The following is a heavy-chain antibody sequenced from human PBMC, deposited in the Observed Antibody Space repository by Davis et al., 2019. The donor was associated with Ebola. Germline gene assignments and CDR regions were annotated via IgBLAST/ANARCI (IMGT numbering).Heavy chain of an antibody. CDR2: ISGSGGST. Sequence: PGGSLRLSCAASGFTFSSYSMNWVRQAPGKGLEWVSAISGSGGSTYYADSVKGRFTISRDNSKNTLYLQMNSLRAEDTAVYYCARGYQLLPYGMDVWGQGTTVTVSS. CDR3: ARGYQLLPYGMDV. CDR1: GFTFSSYS. D-gene: IGHD2-2*01. V-gene: IGHV3-23*01. J-gene: IGHJ6*02.